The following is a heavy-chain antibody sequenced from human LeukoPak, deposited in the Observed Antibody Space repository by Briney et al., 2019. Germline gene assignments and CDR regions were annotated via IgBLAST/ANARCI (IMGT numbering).Heavy chain of an antibody. D-gene: IGHD3-22*01. CDR3: ARASGYYLKYFQH. CDR1: GYSISSGYY. V-gene: IGHV4-38-2*02. CDR2: IYHSGST. J-gene: IGHJ1*01. Sequence: PSETLSLTCTVSGYSISSGYYWGWIRQPPGKGLEWIGSIYHSGSTNYNPSLKSRVTISVDTSKNQFSLKLSSVTAADTAVYYCARASGYYLKYFQHWGQGTLVTVSS.